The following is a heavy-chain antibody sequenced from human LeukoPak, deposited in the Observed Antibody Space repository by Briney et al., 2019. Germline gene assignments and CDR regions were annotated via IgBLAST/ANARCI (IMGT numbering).Heavy chain of an antibody. V-gene: IGHV3-21*01. CDR3: ARGEEKATITGLDY. Sequence: SGGSLRLSCAPSAFTFSNYFMNWVRQPPGKGLEWVSAISGSSSYIYYADSVKGRFTISRDNAKNTLYLQMNSLRADDTAVYFCARGEEKATITGLDYWGQGTLVTVSS. J-gene: IGHJ4*02. CDR2: ISGSSSYI. D-gene: IGHD5-24*01. CDR1: AFTFSNYF.